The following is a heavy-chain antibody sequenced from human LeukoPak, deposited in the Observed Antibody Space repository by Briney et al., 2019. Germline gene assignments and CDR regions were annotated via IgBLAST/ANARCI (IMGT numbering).Heavy chain of an antibody. V-gene: IGHV4-59*01. CDR2: IYYSGST. CDR1: GGSISSYY. Sequence: SETLSLTCTVSGGSISSYYWSWIRQPPGKGLEWIGYIYYSGSTIYNPSLKSRVTISVDTSKNQFSLKLSSVTAADTAVYYCARDPGSNDGMDVWGQGTTVTVSS. J-gene: IGHJ6*02. CDR3: ARDPGSNDGMDV.